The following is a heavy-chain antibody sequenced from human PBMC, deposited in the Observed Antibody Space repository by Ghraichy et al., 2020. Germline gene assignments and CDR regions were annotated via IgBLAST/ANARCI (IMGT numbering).Heavy chain of an antibody. V-gene: IGHV3-30*02. CDR2: IRYDGSNK. J-gene: IGHJ4*02. D-gene: IGHD3-22*01. CDR3: AKDWKTRNYYYDSSGYGLFDY. CDR1: GFTFSSYG. Sequence: LSLTCAASGFTFSSYGMHWVRQAPGKGLEWVAFIRYDGSNKYYADSVKGRFTISRDSSKNTLYLQMNSLRAEDTAVYYCAKDWKTRNYYYDSSGYGLFDYWGQGTLVTVSS.